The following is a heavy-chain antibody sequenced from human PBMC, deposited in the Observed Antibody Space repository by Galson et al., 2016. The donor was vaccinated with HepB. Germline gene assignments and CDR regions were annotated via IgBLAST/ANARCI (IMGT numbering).Heavy chain of an antibody. Sequence: QSGAEVKKTGESLRISCKGSGYNFNSHWIGWLRQMPGKVLEWMGTIYPGDSDTKYSLSLQGQVTISADKSINTAYLQWSSLKVTNTAMSCCARPKYSSDLDAFALWGQGTMVTVSS. D-gene: IGHD6-19*01. CDR1: GYNFNSHW. V-gene: IGHV5-51*01. CDR3: ARPKYSSDLDAFAL. J-gene: IGHJ3*01. CDR2: IYPGDSDT.